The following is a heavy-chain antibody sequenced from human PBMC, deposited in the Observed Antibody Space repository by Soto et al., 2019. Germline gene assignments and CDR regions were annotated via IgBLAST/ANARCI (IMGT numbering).Heavy chain of an antibody. D-gene: IGHD3-10*01. Sequence: GGSLRLSCVGSGFIFSNYAMSWVRQAPGKGLEWVSTVTGGGGHTYYADSVKGRFTISRDNSKSTLFLQMNSLRGEDTAGYYCAKDRRSSSEDFQDAFDIWGQGTMVTVSS. CDR1: GFIFSNYA. J-gene: IGHJ3*02. V-gene: IGHV3-23*01. CDR2: VTGGGGHT. CDR3: AKDRRSSSEDFQDAFDI.